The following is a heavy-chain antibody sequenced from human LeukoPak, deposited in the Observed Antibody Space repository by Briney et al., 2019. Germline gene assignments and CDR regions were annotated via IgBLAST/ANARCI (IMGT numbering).Heavy chain of an antibody. Sequence: GESLKISRKGSGYSFTSYWISWVRQMPGKGLEWMGRIDPSDSYTNHSPSFQGHVTISADKSISTAYLQWSSLKASDTAMYYCARSELGWFVPWGQGTLVTVSS. CDR2: IDPSDSYT. CDR3: ARSELGWFVP. V-gene: IGHV5-10-1*01. D-gene: IGHD1-14*01. J-gene: IGHJ5*02. CDR1: GYSFTSYW.